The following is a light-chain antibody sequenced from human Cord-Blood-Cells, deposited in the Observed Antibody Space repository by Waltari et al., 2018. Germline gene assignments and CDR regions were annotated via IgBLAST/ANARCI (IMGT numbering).Light chain of an antibody. Sequence: QSALTQPASVSGSPGQSITISCTGTSRDVGSYNLVSRYQQHPGKAPKLIIYEGSKRPSGVSNRVSGSKSGNTASLTISGLQAEDEADYYCCSYAGSSTWVFGGGTKLTVL. V-gene: IGLV2-23*01. CDR3: CSYAGSSTWV. CDR1: SRDVGSYNL. J-gene: IGLJ3*02. CDR2: EGS.